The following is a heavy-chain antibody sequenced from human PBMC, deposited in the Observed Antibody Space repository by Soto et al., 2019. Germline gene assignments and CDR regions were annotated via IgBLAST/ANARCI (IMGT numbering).Heavy chain of an antibody. V-gene: IGHV1-69*02. J-gene: IGHJ4*02. Sequence: QVQLVQSGAELKKPGSSVKVSCKASGGTISSYTISWVRQAPGQGLERMGRIIPNLGIANYAQKFQGRVTITADKSTSTAYMELSSLRSEDTAVYYCARVGSGRTFDYWGQGTLVTVSS. CDR3: ARVGSGRTFDY. CDR2: IIPNLGIA. CDR1: GGTISSYT. D-gene: IGHD6-19*01.